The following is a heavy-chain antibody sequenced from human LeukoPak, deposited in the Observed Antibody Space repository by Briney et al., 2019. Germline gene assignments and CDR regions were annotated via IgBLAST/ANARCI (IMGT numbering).Heavy chain of an antibody. Sequence: ASVKVSCKASGYTFTGYYMHWVRQAPGQGLEWMGWINPNSGGTNYAQKFQGRVTMTRDTSISTAYMELSRLRSGDTAVYYCARSPGYYYGSGSYRPPIYYYYYMDVWGKGTTVTISS. J-gene: IGHJ6*03. CDR2: INPNSGGT. V-gene: IGHV1-2*02. CDR3: ARSPGYYYGSGSYRPPIYYYYYMDV. CDR1: GYTFTGYY. D-gene: IGHD3-10*01.